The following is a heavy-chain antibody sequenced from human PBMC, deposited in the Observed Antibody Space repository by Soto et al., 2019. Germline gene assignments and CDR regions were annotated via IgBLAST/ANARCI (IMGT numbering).Heavy chain of an antibody. CDR1: GGSLSSSSYY. Sequence: PSETLSLTCTVSGGSLSSSSYYWGWIRQPPGKGLEWIGSIYYSGSTYYNLSLKSRVTISVDTSKNQFSLKLSSVTAADTAVYFCARPPGYCSGDSCRIDYWGQGTLVPVSS. CDR2: IYYSGST. V-gene: IGHV4-39*01. J-gene: IGHJ4*02. D-gene: IGHD2-15*01. CDR3: ARPPGYCSGDSCRIDY.